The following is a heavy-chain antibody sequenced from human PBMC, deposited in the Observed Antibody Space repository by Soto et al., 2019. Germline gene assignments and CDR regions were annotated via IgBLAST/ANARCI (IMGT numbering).Heavy chain of an antibody. CDR2: INPNSGGT. V-gene: IGHV1-2*04. D-gene: IGHD3-22*01. CDR1: GYTFTGYY. CDR3: ARQFDSDTTGYYYAY. J-gene: IGHJ4*02. Sequence: ASVKVSCEASGYTFTGYYMHWVRQAPGQGLERMGWINPNSGGTNYAQKFQGWVTMTRDTSISTAYMELSRLRSDDTAVYYCARQFDSDTTGYYYAYWGQGTLVTVSS.